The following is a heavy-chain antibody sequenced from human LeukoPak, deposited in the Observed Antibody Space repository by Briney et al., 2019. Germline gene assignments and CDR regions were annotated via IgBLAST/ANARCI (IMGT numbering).Heavy chain of an antibody. CDR1: GFTFSGFG. V-gene: IGHV3-33*01. CDR2: XXYDGSNK. CDR3: ARGRGADYGGNSGYFDY. J-gene: IGHJ4*02. Sequence: PGGSLRLSCAASGFTFSGFGMHWVRQAPGKGLXWXXXXXYDGSNKYYAXXXKXRFTISRDNPKNTLYVQMNSLRAEDTAVYYCARGRGADYGGNSGYFDYWGQGTLVTVSS. D-gene: IGHD4-23*01.